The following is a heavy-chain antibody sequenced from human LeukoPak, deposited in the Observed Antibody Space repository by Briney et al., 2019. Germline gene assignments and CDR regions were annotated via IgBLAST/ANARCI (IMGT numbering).Heavy chain of an antibody. CDR1: GFMLSTYW. CDR2: IKQDGNEK. V-gene: IGHV3-7*01. J-gene: IGHJ4*02. CDR3: ARELVNYGDYKSYFDY. Sequence: GGSLRLSCAASGFMLSTYWMTWVRQAPGKGLEWVANIKQDGNEKNYVDSVNGRFTISRDNAKSSLYLQMNSLRAEDTAVYYCARELVNYGDYKSYFDYWGQGTLVTVSS. D-gene: IGHD4-17*01.